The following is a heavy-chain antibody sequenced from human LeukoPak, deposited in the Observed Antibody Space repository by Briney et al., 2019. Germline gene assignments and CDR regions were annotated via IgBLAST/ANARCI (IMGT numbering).Heavy chain of an antibody. V-gene: IGHV3-13*01. J-gene: IGHJ4*02. CDR3: ARGKYGYTSGWQIPDY. CDR2: IGISGGT. CDR1: GFTFSGYD. Sequence: QTGGSLRLSCAASGFTFSGYDMHWVRQPTGRGLEWVSSIGISGGTYYRDSVKGRFTISREDAKNSSYLQMNSLRAGDTAVYYCARGKYGYTSGWQIPDYWGQGTLVTVSS. D-gene: IGHD6-19*01.